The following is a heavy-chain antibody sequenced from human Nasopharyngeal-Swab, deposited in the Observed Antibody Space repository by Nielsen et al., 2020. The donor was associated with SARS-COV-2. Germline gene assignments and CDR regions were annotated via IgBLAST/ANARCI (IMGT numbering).Heavy chain of an antibody. J-gene: IGHJ4*02. V-gene: IGHV3-15*01. CDR2: IKSKTDGGTT. CDR3: TLSIAARPDY. D-gene: IGHD6-6*01. CDR1: GFTVSSNY. Sequence: GESLKISCAASGFTVSSNYMSWVRQAPGKGLEWVGRIKSKTDGGTTDYAAPVKGRFTISRDDSKNTLYLQMNSLKTEDTAVYYCTLSIAARPDYWGQGTLVTVSS.